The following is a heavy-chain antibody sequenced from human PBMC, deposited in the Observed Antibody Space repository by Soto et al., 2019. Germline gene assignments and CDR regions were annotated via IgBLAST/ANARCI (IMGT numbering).Heavy chain of an antibody. Sequence: HLVQSGPEVKRPGASITVSCKTSGDTFANFGLSWVRQAPGQGLEWMGWIATYNNNKNYAQKFQGRLTLTTDTSTSTAYMELESLGYDDTAVYYCAGVVLGFVNWFDPWGQGTLVTVSS. J-gene: IGHJ5*02. CDR2: IATYNNNK. D-gene: IGHD1-26*01. CDR3: AGVVLGFVNWFDP. CDR1: GDTFANFG. V-gene: IGHV1-18*01.